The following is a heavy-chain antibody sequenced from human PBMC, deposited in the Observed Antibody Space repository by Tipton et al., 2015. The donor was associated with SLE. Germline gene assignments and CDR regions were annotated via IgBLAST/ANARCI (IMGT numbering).Heavy chain of an antibody. V-gene: IGHV4-39*01. D-gene: IGHD1-26*01. J-gene: IGHJ5*02. CDR3: AKRGVVGATRWFDP. CDR2: INYSGST. Sequence: TLSLTCTVSGDSIGSRGYYWGWLRQPPGKGLEWLGSINYSGSTYYTPSLKSRVTMSIDTSKNEISLKLSFVTAADTALYYCAKRGVVGATRWFDPWGQGTLVTVSS. CDR1: GDSIGSRGYY.